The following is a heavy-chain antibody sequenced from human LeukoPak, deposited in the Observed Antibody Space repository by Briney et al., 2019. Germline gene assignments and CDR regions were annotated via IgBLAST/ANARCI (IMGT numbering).Heavy chain of an antibody. J-gene: IGHJ4*02. CDR3: ARGIVATGRINYFDY. Sequence: SETLSLTCTVSGGSISSSSYYWGWIRQPPGKGLEWIGSIYYSGSTYYNPSLKSRVTISVDTSKNQFSLKLSSVTAADTAVYYCARGIVATGRINYFDYWGQGALVTVSS. V-gene: IGHV4-39*01. D-gene: IGHD5-12*01. CDR2: IYYSGST. CDR1: GGSISSSSYY.